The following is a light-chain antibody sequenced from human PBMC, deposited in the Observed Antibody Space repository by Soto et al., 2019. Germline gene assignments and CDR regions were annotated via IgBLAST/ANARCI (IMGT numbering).Light chain of an antibody. CDR2: GAS. V-gene: IGKV3-20*01. CDR1: QSVSSSH. Sequence: EIVVTQSPRTLSLSPGERATLSCRASQSVSSSHLAWYQQKPGQAPRLLIYGASSRATCISARFSGSGSGTDFTLTISRLEPEDFAVYYCQQYGSSPPSLTFGGGTKVEIK. J-gene: IGKJ4*01. CDR3: QQYGSSPPSLT.